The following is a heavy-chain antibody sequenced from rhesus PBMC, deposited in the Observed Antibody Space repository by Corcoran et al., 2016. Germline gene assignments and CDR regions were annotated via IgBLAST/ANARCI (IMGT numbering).Heavy chain of an antibody. V-gene: IGHV4-160*01. CDR2: IFGSVGST. D-gene: IGHD3-3*01. Sequence: QVQLQESGPGLVKPSETLSLTCAVSGGSLSSNSCSWLRPSPRQGPEGIARIFGSVGSTDYNPSLKSRVTISPDTSKNQFSLKLSSVTAADTAVYYCARDPPSNIWTGYSFSYWGQGVLVTVSS. J-gene: IGHJ4*01. CDR1: GGSLSSNS. CDR3: ARDPPSNIWTGYSFSY.